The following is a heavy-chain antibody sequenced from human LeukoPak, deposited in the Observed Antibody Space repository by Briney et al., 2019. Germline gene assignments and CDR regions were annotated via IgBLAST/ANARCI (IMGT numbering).Heavy chain of an antibody. D-gene: IGHD3-22*01. CDR1: GGSFSGYY. Sequence: PSETLSLTCAVYGGSFSGYYWSWIRQPPGKGLEWIGEINHSGSTNYNPSLKSRVTISVDTSKNQFSLKLSSVTAADTAVYYCARLEPYYYDSSGYQKLPFDYWGQGTLVTVSS. V-gene: IGHV4-34*01. CDR3: ARLEPYYYDSSGYQKLPFDY. CDR2: INHSGST. J-gene: IGHJ4*02.